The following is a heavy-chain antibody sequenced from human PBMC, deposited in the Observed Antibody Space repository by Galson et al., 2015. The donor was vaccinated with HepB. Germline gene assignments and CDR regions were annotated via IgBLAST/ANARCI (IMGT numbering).Heavy chain of an antibody. Sequence: SLRLSCAASGFTFSPYAMSWVRQAPGKGLEWVSAISGSGGSTYYADSVKGRFTISRDNSKNTLYLQMNSLRAEDTAVYYCAKDPPGDYSSGWFFDYWGQGTLVTVSS. CDR3: AKDPPGDYSSGWFFDY. CDR2: ISGSGGST. CDR1: GFTFSPYA. J-gene: IGHJ4*02. D-gene: IGHD6-19*01. V-gene: IGHV3-23*01.